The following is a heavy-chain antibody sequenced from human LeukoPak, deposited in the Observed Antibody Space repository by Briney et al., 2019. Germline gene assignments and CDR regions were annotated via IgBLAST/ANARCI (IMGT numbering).Heavy chain of an antibody. D-gene: IGHD3-22*01. CDR2: IISSSSYI. CDR1: GFTFSSYS. Sequence: GGSLRLSCAASGFTFSSYSMNWVRQAPGKGLEWFSSIISSSSYIYYADSVKGRFTISRDNAKNSLYLQMNSLRAEDTAVYYCARVLYYYDSSGRGYYMDVWGKGTTVTVSS. J-gene: IGHJ6*03. V-gene: IGHV3-21*01. CDR3: ARVLYYYDSSGRGYYMDV.